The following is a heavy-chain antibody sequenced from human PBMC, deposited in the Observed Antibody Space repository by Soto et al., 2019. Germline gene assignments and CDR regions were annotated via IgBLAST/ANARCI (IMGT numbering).Heavy chain of an antibody. CDR3: ARAYTAMVIDC. CDR2: ISYDGSNK. J-gene: IGHJ4*02. Sequence: QVQLVESGGGVVQPGRSLRLSCAASGFTFSTYGMHWVRQAPGKGLEWVAVISYDGSNKYYADSVKGRFTISRDNSKNTLYLQMNSLRAEDTAVYYCARAYTAMVIDCWGQGILVTVSS. V-gene: IGHV3-30*03. D-gene: IGHD5-18*01. CDR1: GFTFSTYG.